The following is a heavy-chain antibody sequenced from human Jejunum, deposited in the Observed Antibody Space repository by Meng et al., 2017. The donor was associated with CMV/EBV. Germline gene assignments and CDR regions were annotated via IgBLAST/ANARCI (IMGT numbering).Heavy chain of an antibody. CDR3: TKDQWGSSTSLTGMDV. CDR2: VSFDGRNQ. J-gene: IGHJ6*02. CDR1: FSSYS. Sequence: FSSYSMHWVRQAPGKGLEWVAHVSFDGRNQYYADSMKGRFTVSRDNSKNTLYLQMKSLRTEDTAVYYCTKDQWGSSTSLTGMDVWGQGTTVTVSS. V-gene: IGHV3-30*04. D-gene: IGHD6-6*01.